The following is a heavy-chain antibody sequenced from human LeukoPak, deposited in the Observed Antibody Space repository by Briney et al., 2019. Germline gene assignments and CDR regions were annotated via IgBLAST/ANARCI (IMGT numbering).Heavy chain of an antibody. CDR1: GFTFSSYS. CDR3: ASGSNMVRGVLTGASDY. CDR2: INSDGSTT. D-gene: IGHD3-10*01. Sequence: PGGSLRLSCAASGFTFSSYSMNWVRQAPGKGLVGVSRINSDGSTTNYADSVKGRFTISRDNAKNTLYLQMNSLRAEDTAVYYCASGSNMVRGVLTGASDYWGQGTLVTVSS. V-gene: IGHV3-74*01. J-gene: IGHJ4*02.